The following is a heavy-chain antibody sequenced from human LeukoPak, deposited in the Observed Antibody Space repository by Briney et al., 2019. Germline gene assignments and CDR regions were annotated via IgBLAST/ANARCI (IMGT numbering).Heavy chain of an antibody. Sequence: PGGSLRLSCTASGFTFSCCGMNWVRQAPGKGLEWISYISSTSSTIYYADSVKGRFTISRDNSKNTLSLQVSSLRTEDTAVYYCAKDRYSYAFEYSDSWGQGTLVTVSS. CDR1: GFTFSCCG. CDR2: ISSTSSTI. CDR3: AKDRYSYAFEYSDS. D-gene: IGHD5-18*01. J-gene: IGHJ4*02. V-gene: IGHV3-48*01.